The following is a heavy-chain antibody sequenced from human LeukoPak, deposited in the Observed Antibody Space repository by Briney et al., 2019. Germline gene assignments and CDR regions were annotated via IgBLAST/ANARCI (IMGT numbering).Heavy chain of an antibody. CDR3: ARDTLWGIAGGDCPFDY. CDR2: IWYDGSNK. CDR1: GFTFSSYG. D-gene: IGHD2-21*02. J-gene: IGHJ4*02. Sequence: GRSPRLSCAASGFTFSSYGMHWVRQAPGKGLEWVAVIWYDGSNKYYADSVKGRFTISRDNSKNTPYLQMNSLRAEDTAVYYCARDTLWGIAGGDCPFDYWGQGTLVTVSS. V-gene: IGHV3-33*01.